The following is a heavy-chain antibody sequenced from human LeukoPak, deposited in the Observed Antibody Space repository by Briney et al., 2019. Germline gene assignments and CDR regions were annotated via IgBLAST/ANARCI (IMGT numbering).Heavy chain of an antibody. CDR2: ISSSSSTI. CDR1: GFTFSSYS. CDR3: AREMYNWNYDRPAYWYFDL. V-gene: IGHV3-48*04. D-gene: IGHD1-7*01. J-gene: IGHJ2*01. Sequence: PGGSLRFSCAASGFTFSSYSMNWVRQAPGKGLEWVSYISSSSSTIYYADSVKGRFTISRDNAKNSLYLQMNSLRAEDTAVYYCAREMYNWNYDRPAYWYFDLWGRGSLVTVSS.